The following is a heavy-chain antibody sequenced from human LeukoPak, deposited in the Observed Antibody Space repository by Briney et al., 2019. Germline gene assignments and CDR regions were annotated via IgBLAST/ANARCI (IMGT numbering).Heavy chain of an antibody. J-gene: IGHJ6*02. CDR2: ISGSGGTT. CDR3: AKVHDILTGYSGSYYYYYGMDV. Sequence: GGSLRLSCAASGFTFSSYAMSWVRQAPGKGLEWVSGISGSGGTTHYADSVKGRFTISRDNSKNTLYVQMNSLGAEDTAVYYCAKVHDILTGYSGSYYYYYGMDVWGQGTTVTVSS. CDR1: GFTFSSYA. V-gene: IGHV3-23*01. D-gene: IGHD3-9*01.